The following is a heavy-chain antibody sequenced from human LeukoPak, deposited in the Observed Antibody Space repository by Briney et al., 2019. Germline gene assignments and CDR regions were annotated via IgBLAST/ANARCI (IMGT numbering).Heavy chain of an antibody. J-gene: IGHJ6*02. CDR3: ARGLAGYYYYGMDV. Sequence: SETLSLTCAVYGGSFSGYYWSWIRQPPGKGLEWIGYIYYSGSTNYNPSLKSRVTISVDTSKNQFSLKLSSVTAADTAVYYCARGLAGYYYYGMDVWGQGTTVTVSS. CDR1: GGSFSGYY. V-gene: IGHV4-59*01. CDR2: IYYSGST.